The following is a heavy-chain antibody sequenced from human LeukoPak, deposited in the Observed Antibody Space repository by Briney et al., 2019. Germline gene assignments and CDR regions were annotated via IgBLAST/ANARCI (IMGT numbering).Heavy chain of an antibody. V-gene: IGHV4-30-2*01. J-gene: IGHJ1*01. CDR2: IYYSGST. CDR3: ARVAAGIGFFQH. CDR1: GGSISSGGYY. Sequence: SQALSLTCTVSGGSISSGGYYWSWIRQPPGKGLEWIGYIYYSGSTYYNPSLKSRVTISVDRSKNQFSLKLSSVTAADTAVYYCARVAAGIGFFQHWGQGTLVTVSS. D-gene: IGHD6-13*01.